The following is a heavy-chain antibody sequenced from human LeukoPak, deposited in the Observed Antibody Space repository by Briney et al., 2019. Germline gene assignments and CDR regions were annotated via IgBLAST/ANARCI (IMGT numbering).Heavy chain of an antibody. CDR2: IHNSGRT. CDR3: ARHVVDYGDYQYVFDP. D-gene: IGHD4-17*01. CDR1: GDSIISSSYY. J-gene: IGHJ5*02. Sequence: SETLSLTCTVSGDSIISSSYYWGWIRQPPGKGLEWVGYIHNSGRTNYNPSLETRVTISLDTSKNKFSLNLSSVTAADTAVYYCARHVVDYGDYQYVFDPWGQGTLVTVSS. V-gene: IGHV4-61*05.